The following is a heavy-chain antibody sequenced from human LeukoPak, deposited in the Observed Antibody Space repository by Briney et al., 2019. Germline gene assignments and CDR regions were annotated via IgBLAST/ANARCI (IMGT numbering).Heavy chain of an antibody. CDR2: IRSKAYGGTT. D-gene: IGHD3-3*01. Sequence: GGSLRLSCIASGFTFGDYAMSWFRQAPGKGLEWVGFIRSKAYGGTTEYAASVKGRFTISRDDSKSIAYLQMNSLKTEDTAVYYCTRDRQLAVLRFLEWLPTAWFDPWGQGTLVTVSS. J-gene: IGHJ5*02. CDR3: TRDRQLAVLRFLEWLPTAWFDP. CDR1: GFTFGDYA. V-gene: IGHV3-49*03.